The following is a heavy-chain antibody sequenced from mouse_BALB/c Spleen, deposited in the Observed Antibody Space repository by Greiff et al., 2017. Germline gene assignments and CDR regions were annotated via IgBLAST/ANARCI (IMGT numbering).Heavy chain of an antibody. V-gene: IGHV14-3*02. Sequence: EVQLQQSGAELVRSGASVKLSCTASGFNIKDYYMHWVKQRPEQGLEWIGRIDPANGNTKYDPKFQGKATITADTSSNTAYLQLSSLTSEDTAVYYCARKVYDGYFYAMDYWGQGTSVTVSS. J-gene: IGHJ4*01. D-gene: IGHD2-3*01. CDR1: GFNIKDYY. CDR2: IDPANGNT. CDR3: ARKVYDGYFYAMDY.